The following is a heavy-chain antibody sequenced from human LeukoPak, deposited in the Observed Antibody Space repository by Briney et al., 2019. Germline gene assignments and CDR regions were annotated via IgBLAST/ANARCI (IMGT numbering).Heavy chain of an antibody. D-gene: IGHD5-24*01. CDR1: GFTFGDYA. CDR2: IRSKACGRTT. J-gene: IGHJ4*02. CDR3: TRGWLQFPLNFDY. V-gene: IGHV3-49*03. Sequence: GGSLRLSCTASGFTFGDYAMSWFRQAPGKGLGWVGFIRSKACGRTTEYAASVKGRFTISRDDPASIAYLQMNSLKTEDTAVYYSTRGWLQFPLNFDYWGQGTLVTVSS.